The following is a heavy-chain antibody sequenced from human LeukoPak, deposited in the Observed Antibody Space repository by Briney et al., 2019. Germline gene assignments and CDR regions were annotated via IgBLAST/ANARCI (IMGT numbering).Heavy chain of an antibody. D-gene: IGHD3-3*01. J-gene: IGHJ4*02. Sequence: GGSLRLSCAASGFTFSSYSMSWVRQAPGKGLEWVSSISSSSSYIYYADSVKGRFTISRDNAKNSLYLQMNSLRAEDTAVYYCARDYNTIFGVVTSFDSWGQGTLVTVSS. CDR2: ISSSSSYI. V-gene: IGHV3-21*01. CDR3: ARDYNTIFGVVTSFDS. CDR1: GFTFSSYS.